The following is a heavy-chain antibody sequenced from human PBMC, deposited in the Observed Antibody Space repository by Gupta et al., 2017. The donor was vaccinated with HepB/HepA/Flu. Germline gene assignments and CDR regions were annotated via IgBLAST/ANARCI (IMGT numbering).Heavy chain of an antibody. V-gene: IGHV3-21*01. CDR2: ISSSSSYI. J-gene: IGHJ6*02. D-gene: IGHD2-2*01. CDR3: AGERLGYCSSTSCHSNGMDV. Sequence: EVQLVESGGGLVKPGGSLRLSCAASGFTFSSYSMNWVRQRPGKGLEWVSSISSSSSYIYYADSVKGRFTISRDNAKNSLYLQMNSLRAEDTAVYYCAGERLGYCSSTSCHSNGMDVWGQGTTVTVSS. CDR1: GFTFSSYS.